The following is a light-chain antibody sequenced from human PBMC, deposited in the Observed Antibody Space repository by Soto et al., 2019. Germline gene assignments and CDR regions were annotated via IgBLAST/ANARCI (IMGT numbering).Light chain of an antibody. Sequence: QSALTQPASVSGSPGQSITISCTATSSYIGDYNFVSWYQQRPGKAPKLMIYDVSNRPSGVSDRFSGSKSGNTASLTISGLQAEDQADYYCSSYTSSTTLGVVFGGGTQLTVL. V-gene: IGLV2-14*03. CDR1: SSYIGDYNF. CDR3: SSYTSSTTLGVV. CDR2: DVS. J-gene: IGLJ3*02.